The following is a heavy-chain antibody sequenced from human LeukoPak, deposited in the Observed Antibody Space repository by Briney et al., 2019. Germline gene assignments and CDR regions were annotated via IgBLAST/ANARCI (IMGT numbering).Heavy chain of an antibody. CDR2: ISYEGSNE. D-gene: IGHD3-22*01. V-gene: IGHV3-30*18. J-gene: IGHJ4*02. Sequence: GGSLRLSCAASGFTFRGYTMCWVRQAPGKGLEWVAVISYEGSNEYYADSVKGRFTISRDNSKNTLYLQMTSLRAEDTAVYYCAKDGIRYYYDSSGYYGDYWGQGTLVTVSS. CDR1: GFTFRGYT. CDR3: AKDGIRYYYDSSGYYGDY.